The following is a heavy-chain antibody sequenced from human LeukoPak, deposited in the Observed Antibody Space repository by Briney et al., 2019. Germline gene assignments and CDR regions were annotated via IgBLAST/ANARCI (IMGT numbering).Heavy chain of an antibody. CDR1: GFTFSSYG. CDR3: AKEGDYSGYDSSFDY. V-gene: IGHV3-30*18. Sequence: GGSLRLSCAASGFTFSSYGMHWVRQAPGKGLEWVAIISYDGSKKYYTDSVKGRFTISRDNSKNTLYLQMNSLRAEDTAVYYCAKEGDYSGYDSSFDYWGQGTLVTVSS. D-gene: IGHD5-12*01. J-gene: IGHJ4*02. CDR2: ISYDGSKK.